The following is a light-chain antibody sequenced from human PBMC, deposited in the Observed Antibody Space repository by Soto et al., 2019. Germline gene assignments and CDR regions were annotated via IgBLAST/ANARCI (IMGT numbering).Light chain of an antibody. CDR1: QDIRTS. Sequence: DLQMTQSPSSLSASVGARVSITCQASQDIRTSLSWFQQKPGRAPKLLIYGASNLETGVPSRFRGSGSGTDFTFTISSLQPEDIATYYCQHYDTLPPFTFGPGTKVDIK. CDR3: QHYDTLPPFT. J-gene: IGKJ3*01. V-gene: IGKV1-33*01. CDR2: GAS.